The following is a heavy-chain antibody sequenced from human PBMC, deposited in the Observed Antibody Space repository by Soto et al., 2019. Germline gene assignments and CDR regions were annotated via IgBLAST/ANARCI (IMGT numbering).Heavy chain of an antibody. CDR2: TYYSGSN. J-gene: IGHJ4*02. CDR1: GGSITSYY. Sequence: QVQLQESGPGLVKPSETLSLTCTVSGGSITSYYGSWIRQPPGMGLEWIGYTYYSGSNNYNPSLNSRVTISVDTSKSQFSLKLSSVTATDTAVYYCARGLDYYDSSSFDYWGQGTLVTVSS. CDR3: ARGLDYYDSSSFDY. V-gene: IGHV4-59*01. D-gene: IGHD3-22*01.